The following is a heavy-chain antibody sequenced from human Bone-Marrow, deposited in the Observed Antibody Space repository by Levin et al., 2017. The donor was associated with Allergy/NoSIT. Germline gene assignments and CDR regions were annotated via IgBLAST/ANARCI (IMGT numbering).Heavy chain of an antibody. V-gene: IGHV4-30-4*01. Sequence: SQTLSLTCTVSGGSIGSSDYYWSWIRQTPGQGLEWIGCIYYIGHTYYDRSLRSRVTISVDTSKNQLSLKLRSVTAADTAVYYCARGGMFYHDSSGYPFDYWGQGTQVTVSS. CDR2: IYYIGHT. CDR1: GGSIGSSDYY. CDR3: ARGGMFYHDSSGYPFDY. D-gene: IGHD3-22*01. J-gene: IGHJ4*02.